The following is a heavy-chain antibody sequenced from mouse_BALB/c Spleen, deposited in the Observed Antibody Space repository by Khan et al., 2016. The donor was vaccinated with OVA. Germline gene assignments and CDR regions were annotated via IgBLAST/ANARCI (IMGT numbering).Heavy chain of an antibody. V-gene: IGHV5-17*02. D-gene: IGHD2-4*01. Sequence: EVELVESGGGLVQPGGSRKLSCAASGFTFGSFGMHWVRQAPEKGLEWVAYISSGSATIYYADTVKGRFTISRDNPKNTLFLQMTSLRSEDTAIYYCARSMITTWYFDVWGAGTTVTVSS. CDR2: ISSGSATI. J-gene: IGHJ1*01. CDR3: ARSMITTWYFDV. CDR1: GFTFGSFG.